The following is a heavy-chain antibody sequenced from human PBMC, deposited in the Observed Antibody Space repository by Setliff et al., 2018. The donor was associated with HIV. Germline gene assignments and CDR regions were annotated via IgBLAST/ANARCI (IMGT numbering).Heavy chain of an antibody. D-gene: IGHD2-15*01. CDR2: IYYSGST. J-gene: IGHJ3*02. Sequence: GSLRLSCAASGFTFSNAWMSWMRQPPGKGLEWIGHIYYSGSTNYNPSLKSRVTISVDTSRNQFSLNLSSVTAADTAVYYCARFPLLHKNAFDIWGQGTMVTVSS. CDR3: ARFPLLHKNAFDI. V-gene: IGHV4-59*01. CDR1: GFTFSNAW.